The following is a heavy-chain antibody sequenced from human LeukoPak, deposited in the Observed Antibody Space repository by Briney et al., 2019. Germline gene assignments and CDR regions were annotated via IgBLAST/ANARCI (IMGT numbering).Heavy chain of an antibody. D-gene: IGHD6-13*01. J-gene: IGHJ4*02. CDR1: GFTFSGSG. V-gene: IGHV3-30*02. CDR2: IPYDGSNK. Sequence: GGSLRLSCAASGFTFSGSGMHWVRQAPGKGLEWVAFIPYDGSNKYYTDSVKGRFTISRDNSKNTLDLQMNSLRAEDTSVYYCAKGRASSSWTPEDWGQGTLVTVSS. CDR3: AKGRASSSWTPED.